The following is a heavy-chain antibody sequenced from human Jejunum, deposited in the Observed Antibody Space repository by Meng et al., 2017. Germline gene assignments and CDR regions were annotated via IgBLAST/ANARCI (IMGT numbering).Heavy chain of an antibody. Sequence: QGQLKESGPGLVRPSETLSLTCTVSGDSVSSDNYYWSWIRQPPGKGLEWIGYVYYSGHTDCNPSLKSRLSISIDTSKNHFSLKLSSVTAADTAVYYCARTPLYSGSYYFDPWGQGALVTVSS. CDR2: VYYSGHT. V-gene: IGHV4-61*03. J-gene: IGHJ4*02. CDR3: ARTPLYSGSYYFDP. D-gene: IGHD1-26*01. CDR1: GDSVSSDNYY.